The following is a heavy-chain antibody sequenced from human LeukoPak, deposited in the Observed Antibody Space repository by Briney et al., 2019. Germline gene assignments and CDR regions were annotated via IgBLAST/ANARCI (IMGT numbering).Heavy chain of an antibody. CDR3: ARLRSSSSVDPPFDY. D-gene: IGHD6-6*01. J-gene: IGHJ4*02. CDR1: GGTFSSYA. Sequence: LVKVSCKASGGTFSSYAISWVRQAPGQGLEWMGGIIPIFGTANYAQKFQGRVTITTDESTSTAYMELGSLRSEDTAVYYCARLRSSSSVDPPFDYWGQGTLVTVSS. V-gene: IGHV1-69*05. CDR2: IIPIFGTA.